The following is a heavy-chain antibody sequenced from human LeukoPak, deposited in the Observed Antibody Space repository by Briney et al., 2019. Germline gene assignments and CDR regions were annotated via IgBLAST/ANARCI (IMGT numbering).Heavy chain of an antibody. Sequence: SETLSLTCTVSGGSISSYYWSWIRQPPGKGLEWIGEINHSGSTNYNPSLKSRVTISVDTSKNQFSLKLSSVTAADTAVYYCARGIFTGYSSSWYDYWGQGTLVTVSS. CDR1: GGSISSYY. V-gene: IGHV4-34*01. D-gene: IGHD6-13*01. CDR3: ARGIFTGYSSSWYDY. J-gene: IGHJ4*02. CDR2: INHSGST.